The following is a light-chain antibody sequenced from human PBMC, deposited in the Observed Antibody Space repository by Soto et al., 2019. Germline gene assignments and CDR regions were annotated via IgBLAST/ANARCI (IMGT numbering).Light chain of an antibody. J-gene: IGKJ4*01. V-gene: IGKV3-11*01. CDR3: EQRSNWPPALT. CDR1: RSVGTF. Sequence: ENVFTQSPATLSLSPGERATLSCRASRSVGTFLSWYQHNPGQAPRLLIYDASNRATGVPARFSGSGSGTDFTLTISSLEPEDFAVYYCEQRSNWPPALTFGGGTKV. CDR2: DAS.